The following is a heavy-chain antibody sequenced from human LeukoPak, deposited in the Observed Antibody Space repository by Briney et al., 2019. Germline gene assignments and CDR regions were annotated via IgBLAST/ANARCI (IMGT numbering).Heavy chain of an antibody. Sequence: GGSLRLSCAASGFTFSSYAMSWVRQAPGKGLEWVSAISGSGGSTYYADSVKGRFTISRDNSKNTLYLQMNSLRAKDTAVYYCAKDLHLRSNFLAFDIWGQGTMVTVSS. D-gene: IGHD3-3*01. J-gene: IGHJ3*02. CDR3: AKDLHLRSNFLAFDI. CDR2: ISGSGGST. CDR1: GFTFSSYA. V-gene: IGHV3-23*01.